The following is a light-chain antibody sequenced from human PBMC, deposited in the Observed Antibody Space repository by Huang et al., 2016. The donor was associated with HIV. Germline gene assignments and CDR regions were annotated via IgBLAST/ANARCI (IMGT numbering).Light chain of an antibody. Sequence: EIVMTQSPATLSVSPGERVTLSCSASQSVSSNLAWYQQKPGQPPRLLIYGTSTRATGIPARFSGSGSGTEFTLTISSLQSEDFAVYYCQQYNNWYPYTFGQGTKLEIK. J-gene: IGKJ2*01. V-gene: IGKV3-15*01. CDR2: GTS. CDR1: QSVSSN. CDR3: QQYNNWYPYT.